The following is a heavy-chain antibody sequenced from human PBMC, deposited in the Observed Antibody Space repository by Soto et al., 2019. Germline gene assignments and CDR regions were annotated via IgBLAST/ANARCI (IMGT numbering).Heavy chain of an antibody. J-gene: IGHJ4*02. D-gene: IGHD6-19*01. CDR2: ISYDGSNK. CDR1: GFTFSSYA. Sequence: QVPLVESGGGVVQPGRSLRLSCAASGFTFSSYAMHWVRQAPGKGLEWVAVISYDGSNKYYADSVKGRFTISRDNSKNTLYLQMNSLRAEDTAVYYCATEYSSGWNPQFDYWGQGTLVTVSS. CDR3: ATEYSSGWNPQFDY. V-gene: IGHV3-30-3*01.